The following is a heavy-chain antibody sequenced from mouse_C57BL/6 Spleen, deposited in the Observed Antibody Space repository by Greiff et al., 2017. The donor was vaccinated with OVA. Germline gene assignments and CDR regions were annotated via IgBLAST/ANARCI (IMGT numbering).Heavy chain of an antibody. V-gene: IGHV1-61*01. D-gene: IGHD2-2*01. Sequence: QVQLQQPGAELVRPGSSVKLSCKASGYTFTSYWMDWVKQRPGQGLEWIGNIYPSDSDTHYNQKFKDKATLTVDKASSTAYMQLSSLTSEDYAVYYCARCYYGYGAMDYWGQGTSVTVSS. CDR1: GYTFTSYW. CDR3: ARCYYGYGAMDY. J-gene: IGHJ4*01. CDR2: IYPSDSDT.